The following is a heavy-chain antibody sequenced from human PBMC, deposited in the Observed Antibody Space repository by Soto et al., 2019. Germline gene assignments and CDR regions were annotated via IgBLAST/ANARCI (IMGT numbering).Heavy chain of an antibody. J-gene: IGHJ4*02. V-gene: IGHV4-59*01. CDR1: GVTISTYY. CDR2: NYHSGTT. Sequence: SETLSLTCAVSGVTISTYYWSWIRQPPGKGLEWIGYNYHSGTTNYNPSLKSRVTISVDTSKDQFSLRLTSVTAADTAIYYCVREAYIGYGHAIDHWGQGILVTVSS. D-gene: IGHD5-12*01. CDR3: VREAYIGYGHAIDH.